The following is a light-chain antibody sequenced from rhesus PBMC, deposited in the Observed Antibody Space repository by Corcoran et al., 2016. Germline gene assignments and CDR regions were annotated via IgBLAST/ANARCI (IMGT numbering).Light chain of an antibody. Sequence: DIQMTQSPSALSASVGDRVTISCRASQGIRNHLAWYQEKPGKAPKPLIYYASNLESGVPSRFSGSGFGTDFTLTISSLQPEDFAIYYCLQHNSYPRTFGQGTKVEIK. CDR3: LQHNSYPRT. V-gene: IGKV1-37*01. CDR1: QGIRNH. J-gene: IGKJ1*01. CDR2: YAS.